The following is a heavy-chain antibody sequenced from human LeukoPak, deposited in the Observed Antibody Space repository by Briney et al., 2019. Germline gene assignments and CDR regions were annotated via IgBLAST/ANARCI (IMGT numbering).Heavy chain of an antibody. CDR3: AGSILTGDYLEY. D-gene: IGHD2/OR15-2a*01. CDR2: IYSGGST. Sequence: PGGSLRLSCAASGFTVSGHYVNWVRQAPGKGLEWVSVIYSGGSTYYSDSVKGRFTISRDNSKNTVYLQMNSLRAEDTAVYYCAGSILTGDYLEYWGKGTLVTVPS. V-gene: IGHV3-53*01. J-gene: IGHJ4*02. CDR1: GFTVSGHY.